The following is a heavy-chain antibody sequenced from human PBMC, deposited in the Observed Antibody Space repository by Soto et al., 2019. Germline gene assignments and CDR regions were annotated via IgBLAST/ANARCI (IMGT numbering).Heavy chain of an antibody. CDR2: INPNSGGT. CDR1: GYTFTGYY. J-gene: IGHJ5*02. D-gene: IGHD4-4*01. CDR3: ARAYTTYSNYWFDP. Sequence: ASVKVSCKASGYTFTGYYMHWVRQAPGQGLEWMGWINPNSGGTNYAQKFQGWVTMTRDTSISTAYMELSRLRSDDTAVYYCARAYTTYSNYWFDPWGQGTLVTVSS. V-gene: IGHV1-2*04.